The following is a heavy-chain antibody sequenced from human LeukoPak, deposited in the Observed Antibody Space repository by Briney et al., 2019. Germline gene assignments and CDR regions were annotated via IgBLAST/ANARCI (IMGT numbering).Heavy chain of an antibody. CDR3: ARDASAEVYSDY. CDR1: GFNFNTYG. J-gene: IGHJ4*02. D-gene: IGHD2-2*01. V-gene: IGHV3-21*01. Sequence: PGGSLRLSCAASGFNFNTYGMNWVRQAPGKGLEWVSSISSSSSYIYYADSVKGRFTISRDNAKNSLYLQMNSLRAEDTAVYYCARDASAEVYSDYWGQGTLVTVSS. CDR2: ISSSSSYI.